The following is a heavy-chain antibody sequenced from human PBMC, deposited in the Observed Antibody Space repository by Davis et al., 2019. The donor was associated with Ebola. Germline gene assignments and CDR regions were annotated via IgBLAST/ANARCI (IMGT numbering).Heavy chain of an antibody. CDR3: ARVNALTGYSRFDP. D-gene: IGHD3-9*01. CDR1: GFTFSSYS. J-gene: IGHJ5*02. Sequence: GEPLKISCAASGFTFSSYSMNWVRQAPGKGLEWVSFISSSSNYIYYADSVKVRFTTSRDNAKNSLYLQMNTLRAEDTAVYYCARVNALTGYSRFDPWGQGTQVTVSS. CDR2: ISSSSNYI. V-gene: IGHV3-21*01.